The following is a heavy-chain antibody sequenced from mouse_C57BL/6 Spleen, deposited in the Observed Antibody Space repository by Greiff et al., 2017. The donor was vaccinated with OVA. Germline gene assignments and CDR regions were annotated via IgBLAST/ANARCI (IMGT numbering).Heavy chain of an antibody. V-gene: IGHV1-42*01. CDR3: AVGNSWFAY. Sequence: EVKLQESGPELVKPGASVKISCKASGYSFTGYYMNWVKQSPEKSLEWIGEINPSTGGTTYNQKFKAKATLTVDKSSSTAYMQLKSLTSEDSAVYYCAVGNSWFAYWGQGTLVTVSA. CDR1: GYSFTGYY. J-gene: IGHJ3*01. CDR2: INPSTGGT. D-gene: IGHD2-1*01.